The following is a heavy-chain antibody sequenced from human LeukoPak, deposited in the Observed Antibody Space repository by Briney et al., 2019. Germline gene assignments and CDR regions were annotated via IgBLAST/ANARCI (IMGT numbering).Heavy chain of an antibody. V-gene: IGHV3-7*01. CDR3: ARGGIAAAGTGFDP. D-gene: IGHD6-13*01. CDR2: IKQDGSEK. CDR1: GFTFSSYW. J-gene: IGHJ5*02. Sequence: GGSLRLSCAASGFTFSSYWMSWVRQAPGKGLEWVANIKQDGSEKYYADSVKGRFTISRDNAKNSLYLQMNSLRAEDTAVYYCARGGIAAAGTGFDPWGQGTLVTVSS.